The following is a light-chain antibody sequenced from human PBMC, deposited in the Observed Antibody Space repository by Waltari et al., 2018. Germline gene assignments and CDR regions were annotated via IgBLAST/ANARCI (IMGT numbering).Light chain of an antibody. CDR2: GAS. CDR3: QQYGSSPGFT. Sequence: EIVLTQSPGTLSLSPGERATLSCRARQSVSSSYLAWYQQKPGQAPRLLIYGASRRATGIPDRFSGSGSGTDFTLTISRLEPEDFAVYYCQQYGSSPGFTFGPGTKVDIK. J-gene: IGKJ3*01. CDR1: QSVSSSY. V-gene: IGKV3-20*01.